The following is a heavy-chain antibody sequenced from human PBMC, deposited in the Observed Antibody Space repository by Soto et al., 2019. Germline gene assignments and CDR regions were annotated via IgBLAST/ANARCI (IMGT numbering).Heavy chain of an antibody. J-gene: IGHJ5*02. CDR2: TYYRSKWYN. Sequence: SQTLSLTCAISGDSVSSNSAAWNWIRQSPSRGVEWLGRTYYRSKWYNDYAVSVKGRININPDTSKNQFCLQLNSVTHADTAVYYCATDLLRTNCLDPWGQGTMVTVYS. CDR1: GDSVSSNSAA. CDR3: ATDLLRTNCLDP. V-gene: IGHV6-1*01.